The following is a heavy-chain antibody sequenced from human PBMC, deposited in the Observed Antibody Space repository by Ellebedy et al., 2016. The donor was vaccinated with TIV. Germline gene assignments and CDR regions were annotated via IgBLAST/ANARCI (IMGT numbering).Heavy chain of an antibody. CDR3: ARLFKQLPTRYYFDY. Sequence: SETLSLTCAVSEDYISRSNWWSWVRQSPGKGLEWIGEIYHTGSTNYNPSLRSRVTISIDNSRNHFSLRLTSVTAADTATYYCARLFKQLPTRYYFDYWGQGTLVTVSS. V-gene: IGHV4-4*02. CDR2: IYHTGST. D-gene: IGHD1-26*01. J-gene: IGHJ4*02. CDR1: EDYISRSNW.